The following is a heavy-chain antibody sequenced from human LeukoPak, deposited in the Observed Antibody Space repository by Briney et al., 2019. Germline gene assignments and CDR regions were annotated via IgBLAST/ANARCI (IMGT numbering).Heavy chain of an antibody. V-gene: IGHV1-69*13. D-gene: IGHD6-13*01. CDR3: AEAGPDAFDI. J-gene: IGHJ3*02. CDR1: AGTFRSYA. CDR2: IIPIFGTA. Sequence: PVKVSCKASAGTFRSYAISWVRQAPGQRLEWMGGIIPIFGTANYAQKFQGRVTITADESTSTAYMELSSLRSEDTAVYYCAEAGPDAFDIWGQGTMVTVSS.